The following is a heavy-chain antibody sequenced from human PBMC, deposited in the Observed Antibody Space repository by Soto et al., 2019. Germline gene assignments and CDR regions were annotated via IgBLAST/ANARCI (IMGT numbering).Heavy chain of an antibody. V-gene: IGHV1-69*06. Sequence: ASVKVSCKASGGTFSSYAISWVRQAPGQGLEWMGGIIPIFGTANYAQKFQGRVTITADKSTSTAYMELSSLRSEDTAVYYCARCAQDNYDSSGFLDYWGQGTLVTVSS. CDR1: GGTFSSYA. D-gene: IGHD3-22*01. J-gene: IGHJ4*02. CDR2: IIPIFGTA. CDR3: ARCAQDNYDSSGFLDY.